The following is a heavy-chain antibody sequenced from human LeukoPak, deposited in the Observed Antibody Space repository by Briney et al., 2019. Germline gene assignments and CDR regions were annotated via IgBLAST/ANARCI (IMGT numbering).Heavy chain of an antibody. D-gene: IGHD4-17*01. CDR3: ARGGKNDYGDYVLDY. CDR1: GFTFSSYW. V-gene: IGHV3-74*01. Sequence: GGSLRLSCAAAGFTFSSYWMHRVRQAPGKGLVWVSRLNSDGSSTSYAESVKGRFTISRDNAKNTLYLQMNSLRAEDTAVYYCARGGKNDYGDYVLDYWGQGTLVTVSS. J-gene: IGHJ4*02. CDR2: LNSDGSST.